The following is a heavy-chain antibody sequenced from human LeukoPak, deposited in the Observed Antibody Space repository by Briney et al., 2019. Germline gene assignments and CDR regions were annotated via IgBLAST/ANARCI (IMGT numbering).Heavy chain of an antibody. CDR2: INPNSGGT. CDR1: GYTFTGYY. J-gene: IGHJ4*02. Sequence: ASVKVSCKASGYTFTGYYMHWVRQAPGQGLEWMGWINPNSGGTNYAQKFQGRVTMTRDTSISTAYMELSRLRSDDTAVYYCARDRGRWLQTFDYWGQGTLVTVSS. D-gene: IGHD5-24*01. CDR3: ARDRGRWLQTFDY. V-gene: IGHV1-2*02.